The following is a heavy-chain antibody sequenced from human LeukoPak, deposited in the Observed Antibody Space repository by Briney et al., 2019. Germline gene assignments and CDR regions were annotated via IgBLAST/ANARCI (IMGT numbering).Heavy chain of an antibody. Sequence: KGGESLKISCKGSGFSFTTYWIGWVRQMPGKGLEWMGIINPGDSDTRYRPSFQGQVTISADKSISTAYLQWSSLKASDTAMYYCARRYYDILTGYYDAFDIWGQGTMVTVSS. V-gene: IGHV5-51*01. CDR3: ARRYYDILTGYYDAFDI. CDR1: GFSFTTYW. J-gene: IGHJ3*02. D-gene: IGHD3-9*01. CDR2: INPGDSDT.